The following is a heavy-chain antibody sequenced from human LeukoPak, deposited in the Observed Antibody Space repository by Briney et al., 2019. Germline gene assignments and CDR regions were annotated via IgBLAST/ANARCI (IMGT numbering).Heavy chain of an antibody. CDR2: IIPIFGTA. CDR1: GGTFSSYA. Sequence: ASEKVSCKASGGTFSSYAISWVRQAPGQGLEWMGGIIPIFGTANYAQKFQGRVTITADESTSTAYMELSSLRSEDTAVYYCARDFRITGDGDYWGQGTLVTVSS. CDR3: ARDFRITGDGDY. V-gene: IGHV1-69*13. D-gene: IGHD7-27*01. J-gene: IGHJ4*02.